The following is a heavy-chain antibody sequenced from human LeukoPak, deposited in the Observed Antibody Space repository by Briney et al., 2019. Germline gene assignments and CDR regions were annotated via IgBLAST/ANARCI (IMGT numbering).Heavy chain of an antibody. J-gene: IGHJ5*02. V-gene: IGHV3-48*02. Sequence: GGSLRLSCAASGFTFSSYNMNWVRQAPGKGLEWVSYISGNSRSIYYPDSVKGRFTISRDNAKNSLYLQMNSLRDEDTAVYYCARTLIAVAGTGWFDPWGQGTLVTVSS. CDR2: ISGNSRSI. D-gene: IGHD6-19*01. CDR1: GFTFSSYN. CDR3: ARTLIAVAGTGWFDP.